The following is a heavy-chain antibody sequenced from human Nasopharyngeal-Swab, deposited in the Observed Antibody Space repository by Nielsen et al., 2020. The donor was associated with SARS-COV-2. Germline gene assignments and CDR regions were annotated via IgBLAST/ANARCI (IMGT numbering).Heavy chain of an antibody. V-gene: IGHV3-64*01. CDR2: ISSNGGST. CDR3: AKGGYYYGMDV. D-gene: IGHD3-16*01. J-gene: IGHJ6*02. CDR1: GFTFSSYA. Sequence: GESLKISCAASGFTFSSYAMHWVRQAPGKGLEYVSAISSNGGSTYYANSVKGRFTISRDNSKNTLYLQMNSLRAEDTAVYYCAKGGYYYGMDVWGQGTTVTVSS.